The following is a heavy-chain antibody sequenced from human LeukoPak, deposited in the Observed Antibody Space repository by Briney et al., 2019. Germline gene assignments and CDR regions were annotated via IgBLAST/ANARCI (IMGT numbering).Heavy chain of an antibody. Sequence: SETLSLTCTVSGGSISSGGYYWSWIRQHPGKGLEWIGYIYYSGSTYYNPSLKSRVTISVDTSKNQFSLKLSSVTAADTAVYYCARVDILTGFDYWGQGTLVTVSS. V-gene: IGHV4-31*03. CDR2: IYYSGST. J-gene: IGHJ4*02. CDR1: GGSISSGGYY. CDR3: ARVDILTGFDY. D-gene: IGHD3-9*01.